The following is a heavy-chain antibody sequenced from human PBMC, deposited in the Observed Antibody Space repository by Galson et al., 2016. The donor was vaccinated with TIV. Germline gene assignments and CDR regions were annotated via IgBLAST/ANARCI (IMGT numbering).Heavy chain of an antibody. CDR2: IGHSGNNI. V-gene: IGHV3-11*04. CDR3: ASGWGPGIVATLFDK. Sequence: SLRLSCAASGFTFSDYYMNWIRQAPGKGLEWVSFIGHSGNNIYYADSVKGRFTISRDNAKNLLYLQMNSLRAEDTAVYYCASGWGPGIVATLFDKWGQGTLVTVSS. CDR1: GFTFSDYY. D-gene: IGHD2-21*01. J-gene: IGHJ4*02.